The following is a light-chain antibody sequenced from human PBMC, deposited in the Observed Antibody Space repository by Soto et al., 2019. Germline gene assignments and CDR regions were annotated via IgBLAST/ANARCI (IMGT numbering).Light chain of an antibody. CDR1: QSVSNN. J-gene: IGKJ1*01. CDR2: AAS. V-gene: IGKV3-15*01. Sequence: EIVMTQSPATLSVSPGERATLSCRASQSVSNNVVWYQQKPGQAPRVVIYAASIRATGIPARFSGRGSGTDFTLTSSSLQSEDFALYYCQHYNDWPPWTFGQGTKVEIK. CDR3: QHYNDWPPWT.